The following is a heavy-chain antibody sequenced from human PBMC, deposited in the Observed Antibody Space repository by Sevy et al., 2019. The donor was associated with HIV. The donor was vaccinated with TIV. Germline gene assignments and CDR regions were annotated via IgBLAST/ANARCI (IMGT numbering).Heavy chain of an antibody. CDR3: ARSGYVVVPAATTAMVTHYYYGMDV. D-gene: IGHD2-2*01. Sequence: GGSLRLSCAASGFTFSSYAMHWVRRAPGKGLEWVAVISYDGSNKYYADSGKGRFTISRDNSKNTLYLQMNSLRAEDTAVYYCARSGYVVVPAATTAMVTHYYYGMDVWGQGTTVTVSS. J-gene: IGHJ6*02. CDR2: ISYDGSNK. CDR1: GFTFSSYA. V-gene: IGHV3-30*04.